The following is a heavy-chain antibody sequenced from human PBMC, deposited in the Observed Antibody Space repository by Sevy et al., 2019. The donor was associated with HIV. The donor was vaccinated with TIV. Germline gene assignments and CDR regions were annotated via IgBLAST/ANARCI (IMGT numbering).Heavy chain of an antibody. J-gene: IGHJ4*02. D-gene: IGHD3-22*01. CDR2: TYYRSKWYN. Sequence: SQTLSLTCAISGDSVSSNSAAWNWIRQSPSRGLEWLGRTYYRSKWYNDYAVSVKSRITINPDTSKNQFSLQLNSVTPEDTAVYYCARADPYYYDSSGYYYFDYWGQGTLVTVSS. V-gene: IGHV6-1*01. CDR1: GDSVSSNSAA. CDR3: ARADPYYYDSSGYYYFDY.